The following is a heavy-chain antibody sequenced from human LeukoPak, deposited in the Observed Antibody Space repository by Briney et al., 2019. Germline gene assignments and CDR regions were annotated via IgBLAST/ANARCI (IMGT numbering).Heavy chain of an antibody. CDR3: AKDPAAAEHFQH. V-gene: IGHV3-23*01. CDR2: ISGSGGST. D-gene: IGHD6-13*01. J-gene: IGHJ1*01. Sequence: GGSLRLSCAASGFTFSAYAMTWVRQAPGKGLEWVSVISGSGGSTYYPDSVKGRFTISRDNSRNTLWLQMNSLRAEDTAVYYCAKDPAAAEHFQHWGQGTLVTVSS. CDR1: GFTFSAYA.